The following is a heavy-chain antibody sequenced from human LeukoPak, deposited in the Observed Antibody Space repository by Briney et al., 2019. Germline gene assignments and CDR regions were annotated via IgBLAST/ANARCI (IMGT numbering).Heavy chain of an antibody. CDR3: AGNLRYQLLYSVVFDY. CDR2: IYTSGST. D-gene: IGHD2-2*02. J-gene: IGHJ4*02. V-gene: IGHV4-4*07. Sequence: SETLSLTCTVSGGSISSYYWSWIRQPAGKGLEWIGRIYTSGSTNYNPSLKSRVTMSVDTSKNQFSLKLSSVTAADTAVYYCAGNLRYQLLYSVVFDYWGQGTLVTVSS. CDR1: GGSISSYY.